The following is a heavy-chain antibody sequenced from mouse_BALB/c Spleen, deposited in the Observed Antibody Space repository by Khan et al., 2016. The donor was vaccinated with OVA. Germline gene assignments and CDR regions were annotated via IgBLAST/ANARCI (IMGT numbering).Heavy chain of an antibody. D-gene: IGHD1-2*01. Sequence: EVKLLESGPGLVKPSQSLSLTCTVTGYSITSGYGWNWIRQFPGNKLEWMGYISSSGCTNYTPSLKSRISIPRDKSKNKFFLQLNFVTTVDTATYYCAKTARIKYWGQGTTLTVSS. J-gene: IGHJ2*01. CDR2: ISSSGCT. V-gene: IGHV3-2*02. CDR3: AKTARIKY. CDR1: GYSITSGYG.